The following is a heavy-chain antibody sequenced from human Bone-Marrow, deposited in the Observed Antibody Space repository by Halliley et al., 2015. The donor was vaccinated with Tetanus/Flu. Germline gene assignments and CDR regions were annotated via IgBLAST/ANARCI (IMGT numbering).Heavy chain of an antibody. CDR2: INQGGST. CDR3: ARASVNPGLAFDY. J-gene: IGHJ4*02. V-gene: IGHV4-34*01. D-gene: IGHD2-15*01. Sequence: EWCGEINQGGSTNSTPSLKSRIPIPGDPTKTQFSRKWSSRTAADTAIYYCARASVNPGLAFDYWGLGTLVTVSS.